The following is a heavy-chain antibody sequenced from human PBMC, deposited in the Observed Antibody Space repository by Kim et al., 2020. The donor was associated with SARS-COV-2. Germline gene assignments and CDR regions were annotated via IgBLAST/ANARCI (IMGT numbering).Heavy chain of an antibody. Sequence: KGRFTISRDNSKNTLYLQMNSRRAEDTAVYYCAKEGTMVRGGRGIDAFDIWGQGTMVTVSS. D-gene: IGHD3-10*01. V-gene: IGHV3-33*06. J-gene: IGHJ3*02. CDR3: AKEGTMVRGGRGIDAFDI.